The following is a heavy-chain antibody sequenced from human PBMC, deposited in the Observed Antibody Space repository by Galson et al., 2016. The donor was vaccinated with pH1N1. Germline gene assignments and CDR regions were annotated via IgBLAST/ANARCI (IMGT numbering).Heavy chain of an antibody. J-gene: IGHJ4*02. CDR2: ILYDGTNE. D-gene: IGHD5-12*01. V-gene: IGHV3-30*04. Sequence: SLRLSCAASGFTFTSYAMHWIRQAPGKGLEWVAVILYDGTNEYYADSVKCRFTISRDKTQSTVYLQMNSLRTEDTAVYYCARDSEYSGHEGFHWAQGTLVIVSS. CDR1: GFTFTSYA. CDR3: ARDSEYSGHEGFH.